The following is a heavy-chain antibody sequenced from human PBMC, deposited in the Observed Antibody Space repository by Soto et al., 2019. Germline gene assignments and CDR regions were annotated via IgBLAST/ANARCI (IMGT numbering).Heavy chain of an antibody. V-gene: IGHV4-39*01. CDR3: ARYDPSGYNGGWFDP. CDR2: INYSGTT. Sequence: QLQLQESGPGLVKPSETLSLTSTVSGGSITTGSYYWGWIRQPPGKGLEWIAIINYSGTTYYNAALKSRVTISVDTSKNQFSLKLTSMTAADTAVYYCARYDPSGYNGGWFDPWGQGTLVTVSS. J-gene: IGHJ5*02. D-gene: IGHD3-22*01. CDR1: GGSITTGSYY.